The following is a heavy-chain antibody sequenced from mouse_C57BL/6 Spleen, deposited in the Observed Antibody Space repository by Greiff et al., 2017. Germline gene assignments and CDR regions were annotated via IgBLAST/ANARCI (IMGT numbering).Heavy chain of an antibody. Sequence: DVHLVESGGGLVKPGGSLKLSCAASGFTFSSYAMSWVRQTPEKRLEWVATISDGGSYTYYPDNVKGRFTISRDNAKNNLYLQMSHLKSEDTAMYYCARDRGHRGGFAYWGQGTLVTVSA. D-gene: IGHD2-14*01. V-gene: IGHV5-4*01. CDR2: ISDGGSYT. J-gene: IGHJ3*01. CDR1: GFTFSSYA. CDR3: ARDRGHRGGFAY.